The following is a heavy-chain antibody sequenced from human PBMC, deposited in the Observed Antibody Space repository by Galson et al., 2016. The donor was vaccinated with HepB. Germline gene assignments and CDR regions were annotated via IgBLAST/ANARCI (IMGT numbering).Heavy chain of an antibody. J-gene: IGHJ4*02. V-gene: IGHV3-11*05. CDR3: ARAVLGAEAAAGDH. D-gene: IGHD6-13*01. Sequence: SLRLSCAASGFTFSDYYMSWIRQAPGKGLEWVSYISNSAYFTKYADSVKGRFTIPRDNAKDSLYLQMASLRVEDTAVYFWARAVLGAEAAAGDHWGQGTLVSVSS. CDR2: ISNSAYFT. CDR1: GFTFSDYY.